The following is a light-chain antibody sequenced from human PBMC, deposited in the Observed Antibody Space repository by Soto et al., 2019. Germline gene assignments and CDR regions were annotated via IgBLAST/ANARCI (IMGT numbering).Light chain of an antibody. J-gene: IGKJ5*01. CDR3: QQYDRAPPIT. Sequence: EIVLTQSPGTLSLSPGERATLSCRASESVSRGYLAWYQQKPGQAPRLLIYDTSSRASGIPHRFSASGSGTDFTLTISRLEREDFAVSYCQQYDRAPPITFGQGTRLEI. V-gene: IGKV3-20*01. CDR2: DTS. CDR1: ESVSRGY.